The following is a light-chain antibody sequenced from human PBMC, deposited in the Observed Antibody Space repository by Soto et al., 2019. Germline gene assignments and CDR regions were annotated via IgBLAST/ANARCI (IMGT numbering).Light chain of an antibody. CDR2: RDT. V-gene: IGLV1-40*01. J-gene: IGLJ2*01. CDR1: SSNIGAPYD. CDR3: QSYYSSLSGLV. Sequence: QSVLTQPPSVSGAPGQRITISCTGSSSNIGAPYDVHWYQQLPGTAPKLLISRDTNRPSGVPDRFSGSKSGTSASLAITGLQAEDEANYYCQSYYSSLSGLVFGGGTKLTVL.